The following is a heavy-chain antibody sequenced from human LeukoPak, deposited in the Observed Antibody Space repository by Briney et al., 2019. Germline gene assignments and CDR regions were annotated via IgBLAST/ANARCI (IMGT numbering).Heavy chain of an antibody. Sequence: GGSLRLSCAASGFTFSSHYMQWVRQAPGKGLVWVSGIKTDGSGPRYAASVKGRFTISRDNAKDTLYLQMNSLRAEDTAIYYCVRDKSGWAGDYWGQGTLVTVSS. V-gene: IGHV3-74*01. CDR2: IKTDGSGP. CDR1: GFTFSSHY. J-gene: IGHJ4*02. D-gene: IGHD6-19*01. CDR3: VRDKSGWAGDY.